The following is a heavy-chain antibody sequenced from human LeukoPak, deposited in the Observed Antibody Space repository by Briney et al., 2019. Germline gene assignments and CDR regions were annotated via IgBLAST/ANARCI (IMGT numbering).Heavy chain of an antibody. CDR3: AKDWGFDY. V-gene: IGHV3-30*18. J-gene: IGHJ4*02. CDR2: ISYDGSNK. CDR1: GFTFSSYG. Sequence: GGSLRLSCAASGFTFSSYGMHWVRQAPGKGLEWVAVISYDGSNKYYADSVKGRFTISRDNSKNTLYLQMNSLRAEDTAVYYCAKDWGFDYWGQGSLVTVSS. D-gene: IGHD7-27*01.